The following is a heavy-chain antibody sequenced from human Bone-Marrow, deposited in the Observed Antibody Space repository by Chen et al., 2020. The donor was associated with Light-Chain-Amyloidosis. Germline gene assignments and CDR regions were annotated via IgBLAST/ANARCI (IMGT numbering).Heavy chain of an antibody. Sequence: QVQLVQSGAEVKKPGASVKVSCKASGYTFTSYDINWVRQATGQGLEWMGWMNPNSGNTGYARKFQGRITMTRNTSISTAYMELSSLRSEDTAVYHCARADVDSSGYYYYYWGQGTLVTVSS. CDR3: ARADVDSSGYYYYY. D-gene: IGHD3-22*01. CDR2: MNPNSGNT. CDR1: GYTFTSYD. J-gene: IGHJ4*02. V-gene: IGHV1-8*01.